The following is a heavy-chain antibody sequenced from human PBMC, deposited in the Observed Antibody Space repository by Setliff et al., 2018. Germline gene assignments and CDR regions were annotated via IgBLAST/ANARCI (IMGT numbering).Heavy chain of an antibody. CDR2: IKSEIAGGTT. CDR3: TTAHYTGNSRTLDF. Sequence: PGETLKISCAASGFTFSEEWMSWVRQAPGKGLEWIGRIKSEIAGGTTDYGAPVKGRFTISRDDSKNTLLLLMNNLKTEDTALYYCTTAHYTGNSRTLDFWGPGTLVTVSS. J-gene: IGHJ4*02. D-gene: IGHD1-26*01. V-gene: IGHV3-15*01. CDR1: GFTFSEEW.